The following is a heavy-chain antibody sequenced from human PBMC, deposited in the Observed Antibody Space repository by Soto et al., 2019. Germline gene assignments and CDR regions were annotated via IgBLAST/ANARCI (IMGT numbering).Heavy chain of an antibody. CDR3: AREGYCSGGSCYSRTLDY. D-gene: IGHD2-15*01. CDR2: INHSGST. V-gene: IGHV4-34*01. J-gene: IGHJ4*02. CDR1: GGSFSGYY. Sequence: QVQLQQWGAGLLKPSETLSLTCAVYGGSFSGYYWSWIRQPPGKGLEWIGEINHSGSTNYNPSLKSRVTRSGDTSKNQFSLKLSSVTAADTAVYYCAREGYCSGGSCYSRTLDYWGQGTLVTVSS.